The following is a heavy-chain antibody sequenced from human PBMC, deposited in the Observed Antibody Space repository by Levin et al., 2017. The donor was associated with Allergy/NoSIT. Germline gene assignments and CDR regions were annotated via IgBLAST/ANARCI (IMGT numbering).Heavy chain of an antibody. CDR2: INWNRDKI. D-gene: IGHD7-27*01. V-gene: IGHV3-9*01. J-gene: IGHJ4*01. CDR3: AKPLHWGSPNTFDS. CDR1: GFTFGDYA. Sequence: SLKISCAASGFTFGDYAMHWVRQAPGKGLEWVSGINWNRDKIGYADSVRARFTISRDNAKNSLYLQMNSLLPQATALFFCAKPLHWGSPNTFDSWGHAPLVTVSS.